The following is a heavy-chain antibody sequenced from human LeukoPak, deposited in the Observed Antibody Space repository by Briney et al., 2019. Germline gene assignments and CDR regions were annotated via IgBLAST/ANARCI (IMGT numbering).Heavy chain of an antibody. V-gene: IGHV1-2*02. Sequence: GASVKVSCKASGYTFTGYYMHWVRQAPGQGLEWMGWINPNSGGTNYAQKFQGRVTMTRDTSISTAYMELSRLRSDDTAVYYCARSFWSGSSHFDYRGQGTLVTVSS. CDR1: GYTFTGYY. D-gene: IGHD3-3*01. J-gene: IGHJ4*02. CDR2: INPNSGGT. CDR3: ARSFWSGSSHFDY.